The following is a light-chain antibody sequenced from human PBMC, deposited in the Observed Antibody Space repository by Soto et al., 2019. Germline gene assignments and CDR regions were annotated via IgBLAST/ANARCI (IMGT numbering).Light chain of an antibody. CDR1: SSDVGTFNL. V-gene: IGLV2-23*01. Sequence: QSALTQPASVSGSPGQSITISCTGTSSDVGTFNLVSWYQQHPGRAPQLMIFESNKRPSGVSSRFSGSKYGNTASLTISGLQADDEADYYCCSYAGGGSSVVLGGGTKLTVL. CDR3: CSYAGGGSSVV. CDR2: ESN. J-gene: IGLJ2*01.